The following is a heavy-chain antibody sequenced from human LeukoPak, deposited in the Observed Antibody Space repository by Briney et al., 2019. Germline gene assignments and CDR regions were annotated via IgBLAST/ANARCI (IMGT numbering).Heavy chain of an antibody. Sequence: GGSLRLSCAASGFSFSNYWMNWVRQAPGKGLEWVASIKQDRSEKYYVDSVKGRFTISRDNAKNSLYLQMNSLRAEDTAVYYCARDRVLHYFDYWGQGALVTVSS. CDR3: ARDRVLHYFDY. CDR1: GFSFSNYW. J-gene: IGHJ4*02. D-gene: IGHD3-16*01. CDR2: IKQDRSEK. V-gene: IGHV3-7*05.